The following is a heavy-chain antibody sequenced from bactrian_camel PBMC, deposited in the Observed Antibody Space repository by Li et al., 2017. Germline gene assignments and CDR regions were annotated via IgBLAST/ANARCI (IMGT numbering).Heavy chain of an antibody. CDR2: LWIGGATT. CDR3: AADQRRLPGYPLSSQAYNY. Sequence: VQLVESGGGSVQAGGSLTLSCAAGRYTYKRNCLGWFRQRPGKDREGVAVLWIGGATTSYAPFVQGRFTISKDGGKNTLYLQMDSLKPEDTAMYYCAADQRRLPGYPLSSQAYNYWGQGTQVTVS. V-gene: IGHV3S26*01. J-gene: IGHJ4*01. CDR1: RYTYKRNC. D-gene: IGHD3*01.